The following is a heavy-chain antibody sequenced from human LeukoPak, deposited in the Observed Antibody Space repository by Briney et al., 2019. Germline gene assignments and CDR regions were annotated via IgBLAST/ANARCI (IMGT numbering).Heavy chain of an antibody. Sequence: PSETLSLTCTVSGGSLSSSSHYWAWVRQPPGKGLGWIASIYYSGSTYYNPSLKSRVTISVDMSKNHFSLKLRSVTAADTAVYYCARLVSAEGYFDYWGQGTLVTVSP. CDR1: GGSLSSSSHY. D-gene: IGHD6-25*01. CDR2: IYYSGST. V-gene: IGHV4-39*02. J-gene: IGHJ4*02. CDR3: ARLVSAEGYFDY.